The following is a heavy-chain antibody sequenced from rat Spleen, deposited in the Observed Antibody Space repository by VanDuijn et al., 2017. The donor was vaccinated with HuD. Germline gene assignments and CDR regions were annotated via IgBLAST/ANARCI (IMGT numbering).Heavy chain of an antibody. Sequence: EVQLVESGGGLVQPGRSLKLSCVASGFTFSSYWMYWIRQAPGKGLEWVSSINTDGGTTYYPDSVKGRFTISRDNAENTIYRQMNSLRSEDTATYYCAKDRVGGYAFYYWGQGVMVTVSS. CDR2: INTDGGTT. CDR3: AKDRVGGYAFYY. D-gene: IGHD1-11*01. J-gene: IGHJ2*01. V-gene: IGHV5-58*01. CDR1: GFTFSSYW.